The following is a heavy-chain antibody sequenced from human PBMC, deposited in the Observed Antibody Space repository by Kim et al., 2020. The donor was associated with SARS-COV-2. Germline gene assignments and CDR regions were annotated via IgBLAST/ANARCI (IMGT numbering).Heavy chain of an antibody. CDR3: AKEVDSRASAHRDFDC. V-gene: IGHV3-23*01. J-gene: IGHJ4*02. Sequence: SGKGRFTISRDNTKNTLYLQMNSLRAEDMAVYYCAKEVDSRASAHRDFDCWGQGALVTVSS. D-gene: IGHD3-9*01.